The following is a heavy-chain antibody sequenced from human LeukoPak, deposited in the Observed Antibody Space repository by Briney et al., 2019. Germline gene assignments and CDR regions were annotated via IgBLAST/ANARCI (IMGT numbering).Heavy chain of an antibody. CDR2: VYNSGST. D-gene: IGHD1-1*01. J-gene: IGHJ5*02. Sequence: SETLSLTCAVSGASMSNYHWSWIRKPPGRGLEYIGYVYNSGSTFYNPSLKSRVTISADTSRKQFSLKLTSVTATDTAVYYCARGTGGYRFGPWGQGILVTVSS. V-gene: IGHV4-59*01. CDR1: GASMSNYH. CDR3: ARGTGGYRFGP.